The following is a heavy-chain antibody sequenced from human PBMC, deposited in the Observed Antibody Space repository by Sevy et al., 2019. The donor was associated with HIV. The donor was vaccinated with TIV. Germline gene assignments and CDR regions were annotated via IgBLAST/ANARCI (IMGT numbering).Heavy chain of an antibody. V-gene: IGHV3-23*01. CDR3: AKDRVSGSYYAGDFDY. Sequence: GGSLRLSCAASGFTFSSYGMHWVRQAPGKGLDWVLLISGSGGSTYYADSVKGRFTISRDNSKNTLYLQMNSLRAEDTAVYYCAKDRVSGSYYAGDFDYWGQGTLVTVSS. D-gene: IGHD1-26*01. CDR2: ISGSGGST. CDR1: GFTFSSYG. J-gene: IGHJ4*02.